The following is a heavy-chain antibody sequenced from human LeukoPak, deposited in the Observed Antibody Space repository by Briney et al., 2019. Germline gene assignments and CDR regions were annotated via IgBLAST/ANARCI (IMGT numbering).Heavy chain of an antibody. V-gene: IGHV1-18*01. Sequence: GASVKVSCKASGYTFTSYGISWVRQAPGQGLEWMGWISAYNGNTNYAQKLQGRVTMTTDTSTSTAYMELRSLRSDDTAVYYCARDSGIVVVVAAVDYWGQGTLVTVSS. CDR1: GYTFTSYG. D-gene: IGHD2-15*01. CDR2: ISAYNGNT. J-gene: IGHJ4*02. CDR3: ARDSGIVVVVAAVDY.